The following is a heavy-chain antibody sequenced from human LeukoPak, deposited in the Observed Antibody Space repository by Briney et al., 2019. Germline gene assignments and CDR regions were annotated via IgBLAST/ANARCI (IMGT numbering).Heavy chain of an antibody. CDR2: IYHSGST. Sequence: PSQTLSLTCTVSGGSISSGGYYWSCIRQPPGKGLECIGYIYHSGSTYYNPSLKSRVTISVDRSKNQFSLKLSSVTAADTAVYYCARAPIRAGPYSYYMDVWGKGTTVTVSS. J-gene: IGHJ6*03. V-gene: IGHV4-30-2*01. CDR1: GGSISSGGYY. D-gene: IGHD1-14*01. CDR3: ARAPIRAGPYSYYMDV.